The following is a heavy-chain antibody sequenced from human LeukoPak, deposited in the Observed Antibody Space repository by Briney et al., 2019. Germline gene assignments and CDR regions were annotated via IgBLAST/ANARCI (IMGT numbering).Heavy chain of an antibody. Sequence: GGSLRLSCAASGFTFSNYGMSWVRQAPGKGLEWVSGISSTSGSTFYADSVKGRFTISRDNSKSTLYLQMNSLRADDTAVYYCAKVSCSGGSCYGNEFDYWGQGTLVTVSS. CDR2: ISSTSGST. V-gene: IGHV3-23*01. J-gene: IGHJ4*02. CDR3: AKVSCSGGSCYGNEFDY. CDR1: GFTFSNYG. D-gene: IGHD2-15*01.